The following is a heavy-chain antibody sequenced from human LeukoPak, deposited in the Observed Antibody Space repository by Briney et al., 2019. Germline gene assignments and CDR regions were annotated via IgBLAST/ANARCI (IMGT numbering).Heavy chain of an antibody. D-gene: IGHD3-3*01. Sequence: TGGSLRVSCAASGFTFSSYEMNWVRQAPGKGLEWVSYISSSGSTIYYADSVKGRFTISRDNAKNSLYLQMNSLRAEDTAVYYCARLRFSHWFDPWGQGTLVTVSS. CDR3: ARLRFSHWFDP. V-gene: IGHV3-48*03. CDR1: GFTFSSYE. CDR2: ISSSGSTI. J-gene: IGHJ5*02.